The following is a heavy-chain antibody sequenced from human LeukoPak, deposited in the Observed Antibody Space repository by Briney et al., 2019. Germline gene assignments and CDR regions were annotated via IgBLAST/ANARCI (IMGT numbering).Heavy chain of an antibody. CDR2: IGDGT. Sequence: PGGSLRLSCAASGFTFSVYAMTWVRQTPGKGLEWVSVIGDGTYYAESVKGRFTISRDNSKNMLYLQMNSLRAEDTAVYYCAKGISSSSYSPSDYGGQGTLVTVSS. J-gene: IGHJ4*02. CDR1: GFTFSVYA. D-gene: IGHD2-15*01. V-gene: IGHV3-23*01. CDR3: AKGISSSSYSPSDY.